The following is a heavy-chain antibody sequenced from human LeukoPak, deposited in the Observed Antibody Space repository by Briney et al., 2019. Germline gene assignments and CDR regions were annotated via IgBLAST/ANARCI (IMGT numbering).Heavy chain of an antibody. CDR1: GGTFSSYT. CDR2: IIPMLGIQ. V-gene: IGHV1-69*02. D-gene: IGHD3-3*01. J-gene: IGHJ5*02. Sequence: SVKVFCKASGGTFSSYTISWVRQAPGQGLEWMGRIIPMLGIQSYAQKSQGRVTITANKSTSTAYMELSSLRSEDTAVYYCARGAGSITIFGVRGNWFDPWGQGTLVTVSS. CDR3: ARGAGSITIFGVRGNWFDP.